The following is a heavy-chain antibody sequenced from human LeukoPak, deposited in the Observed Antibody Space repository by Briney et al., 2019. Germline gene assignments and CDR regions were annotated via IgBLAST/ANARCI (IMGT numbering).Heavy chain of an antibody. V-gene: IGHV1-2*06. CDR1: GYTFTGYF. Sequence: ASVKVSRKASGYTFTGYFMHWVRQAPGQGLEWMGRINPNSGGTNYAQKFQGRVTMTRDTSISTAYMELSRLRSDDTAVYYCASPFYCSSTSCADYWGQGTLVTVSS. CDR3: ASPFYCSSTSCADY. D-gene: IGHD2-2*01. CDR2: INPNSGGT. J-gene: IGHJ4*02.